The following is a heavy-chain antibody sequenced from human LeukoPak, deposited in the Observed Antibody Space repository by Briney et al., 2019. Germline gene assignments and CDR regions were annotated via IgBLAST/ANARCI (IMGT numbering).Heavy chain of an antibody. CDR1: GFTFSSYG. V-gene: IGHV3-30*18. Sequence: GRSLRLSCAASGFTFSSYGMHWVRQAPAKGLEWVAIISYDGSNKYYADSAKGRFTISRDNSKNTLYLQMNSLRAEDTAVYYCAKSTTVTQRGYFDYWGQGTLVTVSS. CDR3: AKSTTVTQRGYFDY. CDR2: ISYDGSNK. J-gene: IGHJ4*02. D-gene: IGHD4-17*01.